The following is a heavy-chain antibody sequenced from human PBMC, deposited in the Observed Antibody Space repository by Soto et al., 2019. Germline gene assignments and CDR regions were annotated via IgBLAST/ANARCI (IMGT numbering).Heavy chain of an antibody. Sequence: GASVKVSCKASGYTFSSYAMHWVRQAPGQRLEWMGWINAGYGNTKSSQKFQDRVTITRDTSASTAYMELSSLRSEDTAVYYCARGRYCSRTSCWTYYYYGMDVWGQGTRVTVSS. CDR1: GYTFSSYA. J-gene: IGHJ6*02. CDR2: INAGYGNT. V-gene: IGHV1-3*01. D-gene: IGHD2-2*01. CDR3: ARGRYCSRTSCWTYYYYGMDV.